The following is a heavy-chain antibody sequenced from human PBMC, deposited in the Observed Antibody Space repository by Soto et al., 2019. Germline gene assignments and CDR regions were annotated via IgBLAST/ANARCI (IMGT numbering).Heavy chain of an antibody. CDR2: IIPIFGTA. J-gene: IGHJ4*02. D-gene: IGHD6-19*01. CDR3: ARSIAVAGTTIYYFDY. Sequence: SVKVSCKASGGTFSSYAISWVRQAPGQGLEWMGGIIPIFGTANYAQKFQGRVTITADESTSTAYMELSSLRSEDTAVYYCARSIAVAGTTIYYFDYWGQGTLVTVSS. CDR1: GGTFSSYA. V-gene: IGHV1-69*13.